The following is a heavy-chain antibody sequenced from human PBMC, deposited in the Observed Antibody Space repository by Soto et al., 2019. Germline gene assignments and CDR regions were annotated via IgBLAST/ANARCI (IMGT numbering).Heavy chain of an antibody. CDR3: AKGESSVSARDFDP. Sequence: DVQLLESGGDLAQPGGSLRLSCEASGFTFNTYAIAWSRKAPGKGLEWVSGITSSGAAYYADSVKGRFTISRDNSKNTLYLQMNSLRAEDTAVYYCAKGESSVSARDFDPWGQGTLVTVSS. CDR1: GFTFNTYA. J-gene: IGHJ5*02. CDR2: ITSSGAA. D-gene: IGHD3-22*01. V-gene: IGHV3-23*01.